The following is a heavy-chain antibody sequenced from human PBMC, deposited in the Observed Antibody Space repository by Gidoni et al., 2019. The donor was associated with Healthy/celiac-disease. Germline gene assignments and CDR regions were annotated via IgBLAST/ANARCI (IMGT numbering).Heavy chain of an antibody. Sequence: QVQLVESGGGVVQPGRSLRLSCAASGFTFSSYGMHWVRQAPGKGLEWVAVIWYDGSNKYYADSVKGRFTISRDNSKNTLYLQMNSLRAEDTAVYYCARDTRSWGWLRYYYYYYGMDVWGQGTTVTVSS. CDR2: IWYDGSNK. CDR1: GFTFSSYG. CDR3: ARDTRSWGWLRYYYYYYGMDV. D-gene: IGHD5-12*01. V-gene: IGHV3-33*01. J-gene: IGHJ6*02.